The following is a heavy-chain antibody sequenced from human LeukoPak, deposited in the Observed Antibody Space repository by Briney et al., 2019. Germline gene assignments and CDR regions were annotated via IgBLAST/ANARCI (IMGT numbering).Heavy chain of an antibody. CDR2: IYHSGSA. Sequence: PSETLSLTCAVSGYSMASGYYWGWSRQPPGKELELIASIYHSGSASYNPSLRSRVTISLDTSKNDFSLKLSSVTAADTAVYYCARLPHCDGARCHGGGYYFDYWGQGILVTVSS. J-gene: IGHJ4*02. V-gene: IGHV4-38-2*01. D-gene: IGHD2-21*01. CDR3: ARLPHCDGARCHGGGYYFDY. CDR1: GYSMASGYY.